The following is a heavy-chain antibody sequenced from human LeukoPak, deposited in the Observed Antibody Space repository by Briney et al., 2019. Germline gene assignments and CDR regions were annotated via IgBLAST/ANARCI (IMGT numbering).Heavy chain of an antibody. J-gene: IGHJ2*01. CDR1: GFTFSSYG. V-gene: IGHV3-30*18. CDR2: ISYDGSNK. Sequence: GGSPRLSCAASGFTFSSYGMHWVRQAPGKGLEWVAVISYDGSNKYYADSVKGRFTISKDNSKSTLYLQMNSLRAEDTAIYYCAKIPDLQPPWYFDLWGRGTLVTVSS. CDR3: AKIPDLQPPWYFDL. D-gene: IGHD5-18*01.